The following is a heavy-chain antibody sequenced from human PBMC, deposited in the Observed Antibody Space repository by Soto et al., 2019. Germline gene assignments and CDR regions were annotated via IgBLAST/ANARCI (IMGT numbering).Heavy chain of an antibody. J-gene: IGHJ4*02. CDR3: ARGATVNQYDY. CDR2: GSYSGTT. Sequence: QVQLQESGPGLVKPSETLSLTCTVSGVSVSSGSFYWAWIRQPPGKGLEWIGFGSYSGTTNYKPSLKSRVTISVDTSRSQISLKVSSLTAAYTAVYYCARGATVNQYDYWGQGTLVTVSS. CDR1: GVSVSSGSFY. V-gene: IGHV4-61*01. D-gene: IGHD4-17*01.